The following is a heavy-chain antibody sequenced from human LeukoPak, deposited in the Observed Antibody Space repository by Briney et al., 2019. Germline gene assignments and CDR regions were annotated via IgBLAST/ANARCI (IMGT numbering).Heavy chain of an antibody. CDR2: IYTSGST. Sequence: SETLSLTCTVSGGSISSYYWSWIRQPAGKGLEWIGRIYTSGSTNYNPSLKSRVTISVDTSKNQFSLKLSSVTAADTAVYYCARNSCPSGSCYEIRGYFDYWGQGTLVTVSS. V-gene: IGHV4-4*07. CDR1: GGSISSYY. D-gene: IGHD2-15*01. J-gene: IGHJ4*02. CDR3: ARNSCPSGSCYEIRGYFDY.